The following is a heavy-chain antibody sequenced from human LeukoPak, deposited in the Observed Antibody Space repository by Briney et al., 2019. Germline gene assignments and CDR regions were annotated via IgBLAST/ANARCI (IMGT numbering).Heavy chain of an antibody. J-gene: IGHJ3*02. CDR1: GYTFTSYD. V-gene: IGHV1-8*01. CDR2: MNPNSGNT. D-gene: IGHD1-7*01. Sequence: GASVKVSCKASGYTFTSYDINWVRQATGHGLEWMGWMNPNSGNTGYAQKFQGRVTMTRNTSISTAYMELSSLRSEDTDVYYCARAGSNWYYLSSHAFDIWGQGTMVTVSS. CDR3: ARAGSNWYYLSSHAFDI.